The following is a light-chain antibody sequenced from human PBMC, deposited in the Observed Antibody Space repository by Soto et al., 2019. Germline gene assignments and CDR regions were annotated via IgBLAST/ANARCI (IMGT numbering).Light chain of an antibody. V-gene: IGKV1-27*01. CDR2: AAS. CDR3: QKYNSAPHS. J-gene: IGKJ5*01. Sequence: IRMTQSPSSLSASTGDRVTITCRASQGISSYLAWYQQKPGKAPKLLIYAASTLQSGVPSRFSGSGSGTDFTLTISSLQPEDVATYYCQKYNSAPHSFGQGTRLEIK. CDR1: QGISSY.